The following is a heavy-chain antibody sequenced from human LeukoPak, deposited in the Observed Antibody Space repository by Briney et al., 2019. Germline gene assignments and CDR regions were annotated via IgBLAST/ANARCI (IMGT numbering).Heavy chain of an antibody. D-gene: IGHD3-10*01. CDR2: IYHSGST. Sequence: SETLSLTCTVSGGSISSGGYYWSWIRQPPGKGLEWIGYIYHSGSTYYNPSLKSRVTISVDRSKNQFSLKLSSVTVADTAVYYCARKGFEYQLLGGTTMVRGVPPPRDYYYMDVWGKGTTVTVSS. CDR1: GGSISSGGYY. J-gene: IGHJ6*03. V-gene: IGHV4-30-2*01. CDR3: ARKGFEYQLLGGTTMVRGVPPPRDYYYMDV.